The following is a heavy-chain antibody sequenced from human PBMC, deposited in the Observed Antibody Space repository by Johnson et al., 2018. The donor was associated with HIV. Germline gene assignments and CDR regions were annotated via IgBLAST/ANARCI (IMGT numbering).Heavy chain of an antibody. V-gene: IGHV3-30*03. CDR1: GFTFSSYG. Sequence: QVQLVESGGGVVQPGRSLRLSCAASGFTFSSYGMHWVRQAPGKGLEWVAVISYDGSNKYYVDSVKGRFTISRDKSKNTLYLQMNSLRADDTAVYYCARGGSDVFDIWGRGTMVTVSS. CDR2: ISYDGSNK. D-gene: IGHD3-16*01. J-gene: IGHJ3*02. CDR3: ARGGSDVFDI.